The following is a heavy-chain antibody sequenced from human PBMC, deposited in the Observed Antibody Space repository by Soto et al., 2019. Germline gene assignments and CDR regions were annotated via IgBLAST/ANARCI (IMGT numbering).Heavy chain of an antibody. Sequence: SETLSLTCAVSSGSISSSNWWSWVRQPPGKGLEWIGEIYHSGSTNYNPSLKSRVTISVDKSKNQFPLKLSSVTAADTAVYYCARGGEGVAASSDWFDPWGQGTLVTVSS. V-gene: IGHV4-4*02. CDR1: SGSISSSNW. D-gene: IGHD2-15*01. CDR3: ARGGEGVAASSDWFDP. CDR2: IYHSGST. J-gene: IGHJ5*02.